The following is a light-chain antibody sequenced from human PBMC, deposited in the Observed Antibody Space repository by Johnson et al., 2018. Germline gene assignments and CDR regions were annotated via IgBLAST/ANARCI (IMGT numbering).Light chain of an antibody. CDR2: ENN. V-gene: IGLV1-51*02. J-gene: IGLJ1*01. Sequence: QSVLTQPPSVSAAPGQKVTISCSGSSSNIGNNYVSWYQQLPGTAPKLLIYENNKRPSGIPDRFSGSKSGTSATLGITALQTGDEADDYCGTWDSSLSAGNVFGTGTKVTVL. CDR1: SSNIGNNY. CDR3: GTWDSSLSAGNV.